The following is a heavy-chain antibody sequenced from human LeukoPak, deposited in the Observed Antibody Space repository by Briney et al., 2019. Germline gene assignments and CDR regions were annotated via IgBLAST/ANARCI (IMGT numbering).Heavy chain of an antibody. D-gene: IGHD6-13*01. CDR3: ARALLYSRRWKVLDY. CDR1: GYTFTGYY. J-gene: IGHJ4*02. V-gene: IGHV1-2*06. Sequence: ASVKVSCKASGYTFTGYYMHWVRRAPGQGLEWMGRINPNSGGTNYAQKFQGRVTITRDTSISTADIELSRLRSDDTAENHCARALLYSRRWKVLDYSGEGSLVTVSS. CDR2: INPNSGGT.